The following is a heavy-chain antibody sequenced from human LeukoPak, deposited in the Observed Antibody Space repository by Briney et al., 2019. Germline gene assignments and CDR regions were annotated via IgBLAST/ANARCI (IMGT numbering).Heavy chain of an antibody. Sequence: ASVKVSCKASGGTFSSYAISWVRQAPGQGLEWMGGIIPIFGTANYAQKFQGRVTITTDESTSTAYVELSSLRSEDTAVYYCARDRGLAANWFDPWGQGTLVTVSS. CDR2: IIPIFGTA. CDR3: ARDRGLAANWFDP. V-gene: IGHV1-69*05. J-gene: IGHJ5*02. D-gene: IGHD6-25*01. CDR1: GGTFSSYA.